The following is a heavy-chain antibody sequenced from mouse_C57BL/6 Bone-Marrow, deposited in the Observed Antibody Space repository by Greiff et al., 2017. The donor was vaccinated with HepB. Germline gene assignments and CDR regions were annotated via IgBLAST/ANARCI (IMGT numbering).Heavy chain of an antibody. J-gene: IGHJ4*01. Sequence: EVKLQQSGAELVRPGASVKLSCTASGFNIKDDYMHWVKQRPEQGLEGSGWIDPENGDSEYDSKILGKATITADTSSNTAYLQLSSLTSEDTAVYYCPPYDVYAMDYWGQGTSVTVSS. CDR2: IDPENGDS. CDR1: GFNIKDDY. CDR3: PPYDVYAMDY. D-gene: IGHD2-12*01. V-gene: IGHV14-4*01.